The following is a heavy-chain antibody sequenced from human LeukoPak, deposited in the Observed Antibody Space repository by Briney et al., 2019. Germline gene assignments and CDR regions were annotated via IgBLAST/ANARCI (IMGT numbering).Heavy chain of an antibody. J-gene: IGHJ4*02. CDR2: IYYSGST. Sequence: SETLSLTCTVSGGSISSYYWSWIRQPPGEGLEWIGYIYYSGSTNYNPSLKSRVTISVDTSKNQFSLKLSSVTAADTAVYYCARHDPSRSGWYGYFDYWGQGTLVTVSS. CDR3: ARHDPSRSGWYGYFDY. CDR1: GGSISSYY. V-gene: IGHV4-59*08. D-gene: IGHD6-19*01.